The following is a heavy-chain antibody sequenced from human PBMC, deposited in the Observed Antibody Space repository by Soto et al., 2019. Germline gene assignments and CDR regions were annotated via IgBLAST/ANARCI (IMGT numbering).Heavy chain of an antibody. CDR3: ARDQLRYFDWLFYDY. J-gene: IGHJ4*02. V-gene: IGHV1-18*01. Sequence: ASVKVSCNASGYTFTSYGISWVRQAPGQGLEWMGWISAYNGNTNYAQKLQGRVTMTTDTSTSTAYMELRSLRSDDTAVYYCARDQLRYFDWLFYDYWGQGTLVTVSS. CDR1: GYTFTSYG. CDR2: ISAYNGNT. D-gene: IGHD3-9*01.